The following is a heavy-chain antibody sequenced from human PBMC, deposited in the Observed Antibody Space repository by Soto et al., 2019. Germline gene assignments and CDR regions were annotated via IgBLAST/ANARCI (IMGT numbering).Heavy chain of an antibody. Sequence: GESLKISCKGSGYSFTSYWIGWVRQMPGKGLEWMGIIYPGDSDTRYSPSFQGQVTISADKSISTAYLQWSSLKASDTAMYYCATMLTAPYYYYGMDVWGPGTTVTVSS. V-gene: IGHV5-51*01. D-gene: IGHD2-8*01. CDR1: GYSFTSYW. CDR2: IYPGDSDT. CDR3: ATMLTAPYYYYGMDV. J-gene: IGHJ6*02.